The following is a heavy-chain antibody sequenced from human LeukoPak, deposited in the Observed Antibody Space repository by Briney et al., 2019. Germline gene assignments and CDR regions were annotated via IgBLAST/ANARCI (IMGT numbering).Heavy chain of an antibody. CDR3: ARDGAVTNGRYFDY. CDR2: IKKDGSEK. J-gene: IGHJ4*02. Sequence: GGALLLSCAASGFTFSSYWLSWVGQDPGRGREGVANIKKDGSEKYYVVSVKGRFTIARDNAKKSLYLKMNSLRAEDTAVYYCARDGAVTNGRYFDYWGQGTLVTVSS. V-gene: IGHV3-7*01. CDR1: GFTFSSYW. D-gene: IGHD4-17*01.